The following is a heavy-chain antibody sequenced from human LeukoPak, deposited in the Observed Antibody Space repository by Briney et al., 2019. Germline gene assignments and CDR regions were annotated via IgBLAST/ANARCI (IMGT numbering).Heavy chain of an antibody. CDR3: ARDGGDPLPAAVAYYYYGMDV. CDR2: ISSSSSYI. V-gene: IGHV3-21*01. J-gene: IGHJ6*02. D-gene: IGHD2-2*01. Sequence: PGGSLRLSCAASGFTFSSYSMNWVRQAPGKGLEWVSSISSSSSYIYYADSVKGRFTISRDNAKNSLYLQMNSLRAEDTAVYYCARDGGDPLPAAVAYYYYGMDVWGQGTTVTVSS. CDR1: GFTFSSYS.